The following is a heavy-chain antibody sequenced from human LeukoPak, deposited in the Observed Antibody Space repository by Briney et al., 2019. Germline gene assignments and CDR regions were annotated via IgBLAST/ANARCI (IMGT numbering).Heavy chain of an antibody. CDR2: IRSSSSYI. D-gene: IGHD3-9*01. V-gene: IGHV3-21*01. CDR1: GFTFSSYS. J-gene: IGHJ4*02. Sequence: SGGSLRLSCAASGFTFSSYSMTWVRQAPGKGLEWVSSIRSSSSYIYYADSVKGRFTVSRDNAKNSLYLQMNSLRAEDTAVYYCARVSYDILTGYSYIDYWGQGTLVTVSS. CDR3: ARVSYDILTGYSYIDY.